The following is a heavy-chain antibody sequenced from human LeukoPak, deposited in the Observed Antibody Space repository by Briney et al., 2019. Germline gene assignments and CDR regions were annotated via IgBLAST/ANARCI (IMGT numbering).Heavy chain of an antibody. CDR1: GGSFSGYY. CDR2: INHSGST. CDR3: ARVYYDSSGYHFDY. D-gene: IGHD3-22*01. Sequence: KPSETLSLTCAVYGGSFSGYYWSWIRQPPGKGLEWIGEINHSGSTNYNPSLKSRVTISVDTSKNQLSLKLSSVTAADTAVCYCARVYYDSSGYHFDYWGQGTLVTVSS. J-gene: IGHJ4*02. V-gene: IGHV4-34*01.